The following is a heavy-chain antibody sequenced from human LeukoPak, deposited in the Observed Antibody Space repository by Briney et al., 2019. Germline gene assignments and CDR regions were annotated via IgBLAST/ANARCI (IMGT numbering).Heavy chain of an antibody. J-gene: IGHJ4*02. Sequence: SETLSLTCAVYGGSFSGYYWSWIRQPPGKGLEWIGEINHSGSTNYNPSPKSRVTISVDTSKNQFSLKLSSVTAADTAVYYCARALAFYDFWSGYYHSSGIDYWGQGTLVTVSS. CDR3: ARALAFYDFWSGYYHSSGIDY. CDR1: GGSFSGYY. V-gene: IGHV4-34*01. CDR2: INHSGST. D-gene: IGHD3-3*01.